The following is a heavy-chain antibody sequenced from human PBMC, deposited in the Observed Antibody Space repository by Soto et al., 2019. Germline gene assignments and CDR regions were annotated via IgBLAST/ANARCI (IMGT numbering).Heavy chain of an antibody. CDR1: GGSVSSGSYY. V-gene: IGHV4-61*01. CDR3: ARGTNWFAP. Sequence: SETLSLTCTVSGGSVSSGSYYWSWIRQPPGKGLEWIGYIYYSGSTNYNPSLKSRVTISVDTSKNQFSLKLSSVTAADTAVYYCARGTNWFAPWGQGTLVTVSS. CDR2: IYYSGST. J-gene: IGHJ5*02.